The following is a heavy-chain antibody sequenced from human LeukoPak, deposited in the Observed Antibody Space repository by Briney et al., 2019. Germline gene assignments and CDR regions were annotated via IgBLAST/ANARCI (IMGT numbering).Heavy chain of an antibody. J-gene: IGHJ4*02. V-gene: IGHV3-23*01. Sequence: PGGSLRLSCAASGFTFSSYAMSWVRQAPGKGLEWVSAISGSGGSTYYADSVKGRFTISRDNSKNTLYLQMNSLRAEDTAVYYCAKESRYYYDSRGSPSTLDYWGQGTLVTVSS. CDR2: ISGSGGST. CDR3: AKESRYYYDSRGSPSTLDY. CDR1: GFTFSSYA. D-gene: IGHD3-22*01.